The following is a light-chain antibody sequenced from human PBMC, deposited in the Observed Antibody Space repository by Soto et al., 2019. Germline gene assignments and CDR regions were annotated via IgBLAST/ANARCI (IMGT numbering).Light chain of an antibody. V-gene: IGKV3D-20*02. CDR3: QQRSYPIT. CDR2: DAS. CDR1: QSVSNNY. J-gene: IGKJ5*01. Sequence: EIVLTQYPGALSLSHGERATLSCRASQSVSNNYLAWYQQKPGQAPRLLIYDASHRATGIPVRFSGSGSESDFTLTISSLEPEDFAVYYCQQRSYPITFGQVTRLAIK.